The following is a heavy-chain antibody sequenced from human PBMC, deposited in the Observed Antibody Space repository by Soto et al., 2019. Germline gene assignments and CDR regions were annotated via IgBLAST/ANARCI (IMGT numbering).Heavy chain of an antibody. V-gene: IGHV1-8*01. J-gene: IGHJ5*02. Sequence: QVQLVQSGAEVKKPGASVKVSCKASGSTFTSYDINWVRQATGQGLEWMGWMNPNSGNTGYAQKFQGRVAMTRNTSKSTAYMELSSLRSEDTALYYCARMTLDWALNWFDPWGQGTLVTVST. D-gene: IGHD1-1*01. CDR2: MNPNSGNT. CDR3: ARMTLDWALNWFDP. CDR1: GSTFTSYD.